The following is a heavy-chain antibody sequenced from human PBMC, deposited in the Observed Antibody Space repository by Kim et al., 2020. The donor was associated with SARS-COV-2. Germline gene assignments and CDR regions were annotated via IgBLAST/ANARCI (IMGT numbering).Heavy chain of an antibody. V-gene: IGHV4-59*01. Sequence: SETLSLTCTVSGGSISSYYWSWIRQPPGKGLEWIGYIYYSGSTNYNPSLKSRVTISVDTSKNQFSLKLSSVTAADTAVYYCARGSFTVAGTVFDYWGQGTLVTVSS. CDR1: GGSISSYY. J-gene: IGHJ4*02. CDR2: IYYSGST. D-gene: IGHD6-19*01. CDR3: ARGSFTVAGTVFDY.